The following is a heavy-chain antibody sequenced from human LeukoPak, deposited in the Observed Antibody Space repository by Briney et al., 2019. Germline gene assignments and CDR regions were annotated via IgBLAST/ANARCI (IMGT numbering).Heavy chain of an antibody. CDR3: AGNSNYYMDV. D-gene: IGHD1/OR15-1a*01. CDR2: ISGSGGST. CDR1: GFTFSSYA. J-gene: IGHJ6*03. Sequence: PGGSLRLSCAASGFTFSSYAMSWVRQAPGKGLEWVSGISGSGGSTYYADSVKGRFTISRDNSKNTLYLQMNSLRAEDTAVYYCAGNSNYYMDVWGKGTTVTVSS. V-gene: IGHV3-23*01.